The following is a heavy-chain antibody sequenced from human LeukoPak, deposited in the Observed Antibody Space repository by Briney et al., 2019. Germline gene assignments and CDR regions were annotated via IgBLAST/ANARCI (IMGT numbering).Heavy chain of an antibody. V-gene: IGHV3-23*01. J-gene: IGHJ6*02. CDR3: AKYSGSRPYYYYGMDV. Sequence: SGGSLRLSCAASGFTFSSYAMSWVRQAPGKGLEWVSAISGSGGSTYYADSVKGRFTISRDNSKNTLYLQMNSLRAEDTAVYYCAKYSGSRPYYYYGMDVWGQGTTVTVSS. CDR2: ISGSGGST. D-gene: IGHD1-26*01. CDR1: GFTFSSYA.